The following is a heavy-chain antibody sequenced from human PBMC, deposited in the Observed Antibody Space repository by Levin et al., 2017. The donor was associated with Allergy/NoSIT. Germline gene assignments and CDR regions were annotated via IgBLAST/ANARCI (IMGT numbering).Heavy chain of an antibody. CDR1: GFTFSIYE. D-gene: IGHD3-3*01. CDR3: AKEQEYLLYRYFDY. Sequence: RSGGSLRLSCAASGFTFSIYEMNWVRQAPGKGLEWVSYINSRGDTIYYADSVKGRFTISRDNARNSLYLQMNSLRAEDSAVYYCAKEQEYLLYRYFDYWGQGTLVTVSS. CDR2: INSRGDTI. V-gene: IGHV3-48*03. J-gene: IGHJ4*02.